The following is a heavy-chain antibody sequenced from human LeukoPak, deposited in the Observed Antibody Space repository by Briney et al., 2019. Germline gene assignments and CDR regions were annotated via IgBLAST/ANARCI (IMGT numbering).Heavy chain of an antibody. D-gene: IGHD2-2*02. CDR1: GYTFTSYG. Sequence: ASVKVSCKASGYTFTSYGISWVRQAPGQGLEWMGWISAYNGNTNYAQKLQGRVTMTTGTSTSTAYVELRSLRSDDTAVYYCARGYCSSTSCYTFSYYFDYWGQGTLVTVSS. J-gene: IGHJ4*02. CDR2: ISAYNGNT. V-gene: IGHV1-18*01. CDR3: ARGYCSSTSCYTFSYYFDY.